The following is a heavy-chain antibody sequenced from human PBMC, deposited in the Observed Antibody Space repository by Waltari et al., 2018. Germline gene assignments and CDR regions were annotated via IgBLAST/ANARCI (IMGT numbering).Heavy chain of an antibody. CDR2: IYPGDSDT. Sequence: EVQLVQSGAEVKKPGESLKLSCKGSGYSFTDYWIAWVRQMPGEGLEWMGIIYPGDSDTTYSPSFQGQVTISADKSISTAYLQWRSLKASDTAIYYCVRQVILDTPLINWFDPWGQGTLVTVSS. D-gene: IGHD5-18*01. CDR1: GYSFTDYW. V-gene: IGHV5-51*01. J-gene: IGHJ5*02. CDR3: VRQVILDTPLINWFDP.